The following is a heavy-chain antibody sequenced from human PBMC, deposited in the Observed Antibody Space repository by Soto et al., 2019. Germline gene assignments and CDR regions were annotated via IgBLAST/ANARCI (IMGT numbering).Heavy chain of an antibody. V-gene: IGHV3-33*01. CDR1: LFTFTSYV. D-gene: IGHD5-12*01. CDR3: VRAAGYSGNDYVYYYGMDV. CDR2: VWYDGGNK. Sequence: RWTLRLSCASSLFTFTSYVMHWVRQAPGKGLEWVALVWYDGGNKYYADSVKGRFTISRDNSKNTLYLQMNSLRDEDTAVYYCVRAAGYSGNDYVYYYGMDVWGQGT. J-gene: IGHJ6*02.